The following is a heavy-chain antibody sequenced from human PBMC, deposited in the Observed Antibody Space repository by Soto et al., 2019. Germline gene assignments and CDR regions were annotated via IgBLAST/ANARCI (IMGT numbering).Heavy chain of an antibody. V-gene: IGHV3-23*01. CDR1: GFSFSSYA. J-gene: IGHJ5*02. Sequence: EVQLLESGGGLVQPGGSLRLSCAASGFSFSSYAMSWVRQAPGKGLEWVSAISACGGNTYYRDSVKGRFTISRDKSKNTLYLQMNSLRVEDTAVYFCAQTTPSIYYFDPWGQGTLVTVSS. CDR2: ISACGGNT. CDR3: AQTTPSIYYFDP. D-gene: IGHD1-26*01.